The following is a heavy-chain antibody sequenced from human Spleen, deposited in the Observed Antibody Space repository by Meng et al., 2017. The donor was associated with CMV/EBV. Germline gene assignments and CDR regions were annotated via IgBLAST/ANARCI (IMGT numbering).Heavy chain of an antibody. CDR3: ARETDGSGSSYGMDV. CDR2: ISYRGST. Sequence: SETLSLTCTVSGGSISSSTYYWGWIRQPPGKGLEWIGSISYRGSTYYNPSLKSRVTISVDTSKNQFSLKLRSMTAADTAMYYCARETDGSGSSYGMDVWGQGTTVTVSS. CDR1: GGSISSSTYY. D-gene: IGHD3-10*01. J-gene: IGHJ6*02. V-gene: IGHV4-39*07.